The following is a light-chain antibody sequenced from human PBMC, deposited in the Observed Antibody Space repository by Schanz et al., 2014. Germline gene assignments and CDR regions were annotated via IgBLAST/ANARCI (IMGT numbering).Light chain of an antibody. J-gene: IGLJ1*01. Sequence: QSALTQPPSASGSPGQSVTISCTGTSSDVGGYNYVSWYQQHPGKAPKLMIYEVSKRPSGVPARFSGSMSGNTASLTISVLQAEDEADYYCSSYGGSHNYVFGTGTKLTVL. CDR2: EVS. CDR3: SSYGGSHNYV. CDR1: SSDVGGYNY. V-gene: IGLV2-8*01.